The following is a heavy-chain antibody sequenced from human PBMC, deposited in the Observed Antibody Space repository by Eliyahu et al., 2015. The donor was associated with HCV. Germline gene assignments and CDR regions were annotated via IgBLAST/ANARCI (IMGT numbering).Heavy chain of an antibody. CDR2: LGPLVSFK. J-gene: IGHJ3*02. CDR1: GFSFLXXD. V-gene: IGHV3-23*01. Sequence: EEQLLQSGGGLVQPGGSXSLSCXASGFSFLXXDLXGSAXLQGRGGSGSQILGPLVSFKQYAASVKGRFTISRDNSKNTLDLQMSSLSAEDTAIYYCARDLQYNEHALDIWGQGTVVTVSS. CDR3: ARDLQYNEHALDI. D-gene: IGHD5-24*01.